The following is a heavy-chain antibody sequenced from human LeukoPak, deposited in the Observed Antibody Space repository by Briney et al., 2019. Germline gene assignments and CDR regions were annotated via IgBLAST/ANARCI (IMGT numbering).Heavy chain of an antibody. CDR3: ARDWRYGDSFYFDY. Sequence: PGGSLRLSCAASGFTFSSYSMNWVRQAPGKGLEWVAVISYDGSNKYYADSVKGRFTISRDNSKNTLYLQMNSLRAEDTAVYYCARDWRYGDSFYFDYWGQGTLVTVSS. CDR1: GFTFSSYS. V-gene: IGHV3-30*03. D-gene: IGHD4-17*01. CDR2: ISYDGSNK. J-gene: IGHJ4*02.